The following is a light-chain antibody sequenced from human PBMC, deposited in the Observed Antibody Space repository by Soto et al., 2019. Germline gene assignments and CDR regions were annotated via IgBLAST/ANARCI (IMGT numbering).Light chain of an antibody. CDR2: AAS. CDR3: QQYDTSPQT. V-gene: IGKV3-20*01. CDR1: QSLGSGY. Sequence: EILLTQSPGTLSLSPGDRATLSCRASQSLGSGYLAWYRQKPGQAPRILIYAASSMATGVPDRFSGSGSGTDFSLTISRLEPEEFSVYYCQQYDTSPQTFGQGTKVEI. J-gene: IGKJ1*01.